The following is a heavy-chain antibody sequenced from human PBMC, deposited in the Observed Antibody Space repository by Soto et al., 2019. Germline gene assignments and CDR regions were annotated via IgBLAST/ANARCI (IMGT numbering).Heavy chain of an antibody. CDR2: ISSSSSYI. D-gene: IGHD3-3*01. Sequence: EVQLVESGGGLVKPGGSLRLSCAASGFTFSSYSMNWVRQAPGKGLEWVSSISSSSSYIYYADSVKGRFTISRDNAKNSLYLQMTRLSAEDTAVYYSARARSEDYDFWSGYPRAYYYGMDVCGHVTTVTFSS. CDR3: ARARSEDYDFWSGYPRAYYYGMDV. CDR1: GFTFSSYS. V-gene: IGHV3-21*01. J-gene: IGHJ6*02.